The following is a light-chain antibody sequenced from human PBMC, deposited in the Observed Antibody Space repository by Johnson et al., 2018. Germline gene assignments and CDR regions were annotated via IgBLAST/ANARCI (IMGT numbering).Light chain of an antibody. CDR1: SSNIGNNY. CDR2: ENN. CDR3: GTWDSSLSAGNV. J-gene: IGLJ1*01. V-gene: IGLV1-51*02. Sequence: QSVLTQPPSVSAAPGQKVTISCSGSSSNIGNNYVSWYQQLPGTAPKLLIYENNKRPSVIPDRFSGSKSCTSATLGITGLQTGDEADYYCGTWDSSLSAGNVFGTGTKVTVL.